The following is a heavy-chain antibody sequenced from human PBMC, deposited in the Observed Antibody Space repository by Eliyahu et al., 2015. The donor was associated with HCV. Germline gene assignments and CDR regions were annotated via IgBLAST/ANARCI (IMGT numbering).Heavy chain of an antibody. J-gene: IGHJ4*02. CDR2: FFPRDSDS. Sequence: EVQLVQSGTEVKKPGESLKISXXXXEFDFSXHWXGWVRQMPGKGLEWMGMFFPRDSDSRYSPSFEGQVTFSADKSISTAYLQWSSLKASDTAIYYCARVAHCTGGSCFHFDYWGQGSRVTVSS. CDR3: ARVAHCTGGSCFHFDY. CDR1: EFDFSXHW. V-gene: IGHV5-51*01. D-gene: IGHD2-15*01.